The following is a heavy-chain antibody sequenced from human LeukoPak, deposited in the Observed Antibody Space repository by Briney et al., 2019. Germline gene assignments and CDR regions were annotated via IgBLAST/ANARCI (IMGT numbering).Heavy chain of an antibody. CDR1: GGTFSSYA. CDR3: ARVGYSGSFRGYYFDY. CDR2: IIPIFGTA. D-gene: IGHD1-26*01. V-gene: IGHV1-69*01. Sequence: ASVKVSCKASGGTFSSYAISWVRQAPGQGLEWMGGIIPIFGTANHAQKFQGRVTITADESTSTAYMELSSLRSEDTAVYYCARVGYSGSFRGYYFDYWGQGTLVTVSS. J-gene: IGHJ4*02.